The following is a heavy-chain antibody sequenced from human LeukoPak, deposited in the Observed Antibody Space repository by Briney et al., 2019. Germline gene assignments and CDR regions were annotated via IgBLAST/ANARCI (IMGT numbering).Heavy chain of an antibody. J-gene: IGHJ4*02. CDR1: GGTFSSYA. D-gene: IGHD6-13*01. Sequence: SVKVSCKASGGTFSSYAISWVRQAPGQGLEWMGRIIPVLGIANYAQKFQGRVTITADKSTSTAYMELSSLRSEDTAVYYCARDRIAAAGTGDYWGQGTLVTVSS. CDR2: IIPVLGIA. V-gene: IGHV1-69*04. CDR3: ARDRIAAAGTGDY.